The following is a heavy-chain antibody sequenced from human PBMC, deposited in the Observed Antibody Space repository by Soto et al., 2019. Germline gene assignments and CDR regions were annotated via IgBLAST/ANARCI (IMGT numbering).Heavy chain of an antibody. CDR2: ISTYNGNT. CDR1: GYTFTTYD. V-gene: IGHV1-18*01. CDR3: ARDPYHVLMVNAPNLYGMAV. J-gene: IGHJ6*02. Sequence: ASVKVSCKASGYTFTTYDISWVRQAPRQGLEWMGRISTYNGNTNYPQSLQGRLTMTTDTSTTTAYMELRSLRSDDTAVYYCARDPYHVLMVNAPNLYGMAVWGQGTTVTVSS. D-gene: IGHD2-8*01.